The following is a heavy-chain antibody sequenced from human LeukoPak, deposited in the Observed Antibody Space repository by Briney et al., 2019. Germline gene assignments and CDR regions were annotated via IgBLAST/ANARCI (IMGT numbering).Heavy chain of an antibody. CDR1: ALTVSRSA. D-gene: IGHD3-22*01. J-gene: IGHJ4*02. V-gene: IGHV3-23*01. CDR3: AKLDYYDTH. CDR2: ITGSSAST. Sequence: EPGGSLRLSCAASALTVSRSAMSWVRQAPGKGLEWVSSITGSSASTYYADSVKGRFTISRDNSKNTLYLQMNSLRAEDMAVYFCAKLDYYDTHWGQGTLVTVSS.